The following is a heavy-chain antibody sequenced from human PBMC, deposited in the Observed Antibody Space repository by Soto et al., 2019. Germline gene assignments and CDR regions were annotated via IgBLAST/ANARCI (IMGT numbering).Heavy chain of an antibody. V-gene: IGHV4-59*01. J-gene: IGHJ5*02. D-gene: IGHD2-2*01. CDR1: GGSISSYY. Sequence: SETLSLTCTVSGGSISSYYWSWIRQPPGKGLEWIGYIYYSGSTNYNPSLKSRVTISVDTSKNQFSLKLSSVTAADTAVYYCARDLRYCISASCSRWFEPWGKGNLVTV. CDR3: ARDLRYCISASCSRWFEP. CDR2: IYYSGST.